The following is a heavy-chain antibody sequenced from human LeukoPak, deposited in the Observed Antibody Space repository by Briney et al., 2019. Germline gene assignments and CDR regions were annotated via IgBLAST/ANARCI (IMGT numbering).Heavy chain of an antibody. CDR2: IRYDGSNK. V-gene: IGHV3-30*02. Sequence: GGSLRLSCVASGFTFSSYGMHWVRQAPGKGLEWVAFIRYDGSNKYYADSVKGRFTISRDNSKNTLYLQMNSLRAEDTAVYYCARAVDFWSNIDYWGQGTLVTVSS. D-gene: IGHD3-3*01. CDR1: GFTFSSYG. CDR3: ARAVDFWSNIDY. J-gene: IGHJ4*02.